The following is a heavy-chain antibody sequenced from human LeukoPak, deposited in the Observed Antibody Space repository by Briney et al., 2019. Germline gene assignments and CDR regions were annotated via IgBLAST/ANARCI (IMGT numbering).Heavy chain of an antibody. V-gene: IGHV4-59*11. D-gene: IGHD1-26*01. J-gene: IGHJ4*02. CDR1: GGSMSNHY. CDR3: ARDNSESYFQFDY. CDR2: IYYNGSPT. Sequence: SETLSLTCTVSGGSMSNHYWGWIRQPPGKGLEWVGYIYYNGSPTDYNPSLKSRVSISVDTSKNQFSLKLSSVTAADTAIYYCARDNSESYFQFDYWGQGTLVTVFS.